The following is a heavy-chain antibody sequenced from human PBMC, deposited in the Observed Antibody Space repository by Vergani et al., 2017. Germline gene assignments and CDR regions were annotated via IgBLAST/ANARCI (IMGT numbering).Heavy chain of an antibody. D-gene: IGHD2-2*01. CDR2: IIPIFGTA. V-gene: IGHV1-69*13. Sequence: QVQLVQSGAEVKKPGSSVKVSCKASGGTFSSYAISWVRQAPGQGLEWTGRIIPIFGTANYAKKFQGRVTITADESTSTAYMELSSLRSEDTAVYYCACGGCSSTSCYALRAKSYYGMDVWGQXP. CDR1: GGTFSSYA. J-gene: IGHJ6*02. CDR3: ACGGCSSTSCYALRAKSYYGMDV.